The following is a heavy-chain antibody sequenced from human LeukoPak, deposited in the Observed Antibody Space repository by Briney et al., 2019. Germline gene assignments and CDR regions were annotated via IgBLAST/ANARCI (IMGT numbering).Heavy chain of an antibody. CDR3: ARDNYDSSGFT. J-gene: IGHJ4*02. V-gene: IGHV3-53*01. CDR1: GFTVSNTY. Sequence: QPGGSLRLSCAASGFTVSNTYMSWVRQAPGKGLEWVSIIYSGGGTRYADSVEGRFTISRDNSRNTLYLQMNSLRAEDTALYYCARDNYDSSGFTWGQGTLVTVSS. D-gene: IGHD3-22*01. CDR2: IYSGGGT.